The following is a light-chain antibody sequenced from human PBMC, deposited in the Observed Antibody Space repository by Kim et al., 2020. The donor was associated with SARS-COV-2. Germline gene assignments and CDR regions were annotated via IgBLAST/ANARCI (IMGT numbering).Light chain of an antibody. V-gene: IGKV3-15*01. Sequence: SVSPGERATLPCRASQSVGNNLAWYQHKPGHAPRLLIYGASTRATDIPARFSGSGSGAEFTLTISSLRSEDFAVYYCQQYNDWHTFGQGTKVDIK. CDR2: GAS. CDR1: QSVGNN. CDR3: QQYNDWHT. J-gene: IGKJ2*01.